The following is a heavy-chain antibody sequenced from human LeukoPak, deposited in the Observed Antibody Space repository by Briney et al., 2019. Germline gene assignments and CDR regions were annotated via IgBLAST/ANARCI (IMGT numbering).Heavy chain of an antibody. CDR1: GFTIASLA. Sequence: GGSLRLSHPAAGFTIASLAMGCVRQAPGKGLEWVSAISGSGGSTYYADSVKGRFTISRNDSNNTLYVHMNSLRADDSAVYYGAKVRGVGDGYNRFWGQGTLVTVSS. D-gene: IGHD5-24*01. CDR3: AKVRGVGDGYNRF. J-gene: IGHJ1*01. CDR2: ISGSGGST. V-gene: IGHV3-23*01.